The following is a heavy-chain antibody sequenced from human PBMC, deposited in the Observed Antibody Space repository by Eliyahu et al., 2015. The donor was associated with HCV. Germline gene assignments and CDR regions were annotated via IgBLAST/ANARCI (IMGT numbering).Heavy chain of an antibody. Sequence: QVQLVQSGAEVKKPGSSVKVSCKASGDTFSSXAISWVRQAPGQGLEWMGGIIPMFGTGNYAQKFQGRVTMTADESTSTVYMELSSLRSEDTAVYYCAKQYSGGAGDSSGYYLVYWGQGTLITVSS. D-gene: IGHD3-22*01. J-gene: IGHJ4*02. CDR1: GDTFSSXA. V-gene: IGHV1-69*01. CDR2: IIPMFGTG. CDR3: AKQYSGGAGDSSGYYLVY.